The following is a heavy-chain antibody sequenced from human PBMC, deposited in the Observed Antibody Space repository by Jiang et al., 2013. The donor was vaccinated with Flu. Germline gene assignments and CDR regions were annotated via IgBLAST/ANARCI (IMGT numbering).Heavy chain of an antibody. CDR2: TYYRSKWYN. CDR1: NSAA. CDR3: ARGYCSGGSCYSGAWFDP. V-gene: IGHV6-1*01. D-gene: IGHD2-15*01. J-gene: IGHJ5*02. Sequence: NSAAWNWIRQSPSRGLEWLGRTYYRSKWYNDYAVSVKSRITINPDTSKNQFSLQLNSVTPEDTAVYYCARGYCSGGSCYSGAWFDPWGQGTLVTVSS.